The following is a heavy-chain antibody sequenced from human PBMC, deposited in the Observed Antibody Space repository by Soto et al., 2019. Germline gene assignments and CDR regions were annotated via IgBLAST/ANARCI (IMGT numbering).Heavy chain of an antibody. D-gene: IGHD6-13*01. CDR1: GFTFSSYD. V-gene: IGHV3-13*01. Sequence: GGSLRLSCAASGFTFSSYDMHWVRQATGKGLEWVSAIGTAGDTYYPGSVKGRFTISRENAKNSLYLQMNSLRAGDTAVYYCARTIAAAGTFPDAFDIWGQGTMVTVSS. CDR3: ARTIAAAGTFPDAFDI. J-gene: IGHJ3*02. CDR2: IGTAGDT.